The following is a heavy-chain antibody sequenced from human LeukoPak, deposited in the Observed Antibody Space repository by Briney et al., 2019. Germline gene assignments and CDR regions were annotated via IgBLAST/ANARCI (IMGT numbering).Heavy chain of an antibody. J-gene: IGHJ4*02. CDR2: IYYRGST. Sequence: SETLSLTCTVSGGSISSYYWSWIRQPPGKGLEWIGYIYYRGSTDYNPSLKSRVTISVDTSENQFSLNLSSVTAADTAVYYCARVGPTSRAFDYWGKGTTVTV. CDR1: GGSISSYY. V-gene: IGHV4-59*01. D-gene: IGHD1-26*01. CDR3: ARVGPTSRAFDY.